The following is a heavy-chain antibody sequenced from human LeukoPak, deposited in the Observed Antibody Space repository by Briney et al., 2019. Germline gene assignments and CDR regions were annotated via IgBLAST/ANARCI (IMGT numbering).Heavy chain of an antibody. Sequence: GGSLRLSYAASGFTFSSYSMNWVRQAPGKGLEGVSSISSSSSYIYYADSVKGRFTTSRDNAKNSLYLQMNSLRAEDTAVYYCARDVGCSSTSCYAIFDYWGQGTLVTVSS. D-gene: IGHD2-2*01. V-gene: IGHV3-21*01. CDR3: ARDVGCSSTSCYAIFDY. CDR1: GFTFSSYS. CDR2: ISSSSSYI. J-gene: IGHJ4*02.